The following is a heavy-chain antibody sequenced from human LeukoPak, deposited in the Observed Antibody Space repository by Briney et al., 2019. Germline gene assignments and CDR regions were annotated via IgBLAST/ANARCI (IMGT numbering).Heavy chain of an antibody. V-gene: IGHV3-23*01. D-gene: IGHD6-19*01. J-gene: IGHJ4*02. CDR1: GFTFSSYA. CDR2: ISGSGGST. CDR3: AKLPVSYSSGWSNFDY. Sequence: GGSLRLSCAASGFTFSSYAMSLVRQAPGKGLEWVSGISGSGGSTYYADSVKGRFTISRDNSKNTLYLQMNSLRAEDTAIYYCAKLPVSYSSGWSNFDYWGQGTLVTVSS.